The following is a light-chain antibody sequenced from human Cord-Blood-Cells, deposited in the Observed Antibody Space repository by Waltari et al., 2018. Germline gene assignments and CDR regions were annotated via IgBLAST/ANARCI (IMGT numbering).Light chain of an antibody. CDR2: DVS. J-gene: IGLJ1*01. CDR3: SSYTSNSTAV. V-gene: IGLV2-14*03. CDR1: SSDVGGYNY. Sequence: QSGLTQPASVSGSPGQSITISCPGTSSDVGGYNYVSWYQHHPGKAPKLMIYDVSNRPSGVSTLFSGSNSGNTASLTITGLQAEAEADHSCSSYTSNSTAVYDTGTNINVL.